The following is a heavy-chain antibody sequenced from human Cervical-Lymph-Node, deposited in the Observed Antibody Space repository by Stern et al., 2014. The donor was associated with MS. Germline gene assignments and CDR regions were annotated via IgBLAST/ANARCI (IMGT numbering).Heavy chain of an antibody. Sequence: EVQLVESGGGLVQPGGSLRLSCAASGFSFSDFYMDWVRQAPGQGLEWVGRSRNKAKSYTTDHAASVKGRFSISRDDSKNSLYLQMNSLKTEDTAVYYCSRDSSGDYWGPGTLVTVSS. CDR2: SRNKAKSYTT. CDR1: GFSFSDFY. J-gene: IGHJ4*02. CDR3: SRDSSGDY. V-gene: IGHV3-72*01.